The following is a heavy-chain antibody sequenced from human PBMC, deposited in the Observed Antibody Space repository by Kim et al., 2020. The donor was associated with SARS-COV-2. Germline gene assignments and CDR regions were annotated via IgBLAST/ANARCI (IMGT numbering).Heavy chain of an antibody. CDR1: GGSISSYY. D-gene: IGHD3-10*01. CDR2: IYYSGST. J-gene: IGHJ6*02. V-gene: IGHV4-59*13. Sequence: SETLSLTCTVSGGSISSYYWSWIRQPPGKGLEWIGYIYYSGSTNYNPSLKSRVTISVDTSKNQFSLKLSSVTAADTAVYYCARDPYYGSGTYYGMDVWGQGTTVTVSS. CDR3: ARDPYYGSGTYYGMDV.